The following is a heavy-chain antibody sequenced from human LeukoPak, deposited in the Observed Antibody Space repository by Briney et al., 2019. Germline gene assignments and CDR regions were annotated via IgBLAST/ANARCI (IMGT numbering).Heavy chain of an antibody. V-gene: IGHV3-30*02. CDR1: GFIFIGYG. Sequence: PGGSLRLSCAASGFIFIGYGTHWVRQAPGKGPEWVAFIRPDGHNKYYADSVKGRSMISRDNSKNTVDLQMNSLRGDDTAMYYCAKEGAASWDVDVWGKGTTVTVSS. CDR3: AKEGAASWDVDV. D-gene: IGHD3-3*02. J-gene: IGHJ6*04. CDR2: IRPDGHNK.